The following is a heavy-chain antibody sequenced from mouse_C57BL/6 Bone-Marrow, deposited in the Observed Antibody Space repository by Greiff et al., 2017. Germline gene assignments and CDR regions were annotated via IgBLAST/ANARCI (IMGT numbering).Heavy chain of an antibody. CDR3: AKDGNYDYIYYFDY. V-gene: IGHV3-6*01. CDR1: GYSITSCYY. CDR2: ISYDGSN. J-gene: IGHJ2*01. D-gene: IGHD2-4*01. Sequence: VQLKESGPGLVKPSQSLSLTCSVTGYSITSCYYWNWIRQFPGNKREWMGYISYDGSNNYNPSLKNRISITRDTSKNQFFLKLNSVTTEDTATYYCAKDGNYDYIYYFDYWGQGTTLTVSS.